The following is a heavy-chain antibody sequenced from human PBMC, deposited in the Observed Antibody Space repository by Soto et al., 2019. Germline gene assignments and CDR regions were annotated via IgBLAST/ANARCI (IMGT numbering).Heavy chain of an antibody. J-gene: IGHJ6*02. CDR3: ARAFKSVAVTTISYSMDL. CDR2: IIPILGIA. CDR1: GGTFSSYT. D-gene: IGHD3-3*01. V-gene: IGHV1-69*02. Sequence: ASVKVSCKASGGTFSSYTISWVRQAPGQGLEWMGRIIPILGIANYAQKFQGRVTITADKSTSTAYMELSSLRSEDTAVYCCARAFKSVAVTTISYSMDLWGQGTTVTVFS.